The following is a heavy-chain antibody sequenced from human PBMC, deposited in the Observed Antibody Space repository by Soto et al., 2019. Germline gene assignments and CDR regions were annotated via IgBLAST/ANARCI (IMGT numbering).Heavy chain of an antibody. CDR1: GFTFSSYA. CDR3: ARVLGSTGTFDY. CDR2: ISYDGSNK. Sequence: QVQLVESGGGVVQPGRSLRLSCAASGFTFSSYAMHWVRQAPGKGLEWVAVISYDGSNKYYADSVKGRFTFSRDNSKNTLYLQMNSLRAEDTAVYYCARVLGSTGTFDYWGQGTLVTVSS. V-gene: IGHV3-30-3*01. D-gene: IGHD1-26*01. J-gene: IGHJ4*02.